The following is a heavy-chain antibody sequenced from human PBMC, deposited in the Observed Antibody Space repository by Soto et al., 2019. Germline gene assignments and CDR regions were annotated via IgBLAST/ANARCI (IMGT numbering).Heavy chain of an antibody. V-gene: IGHV4-31*03. Sequence: QVQLQESGPGLVKPSQTLSLTCIVSGVSISSSGYYWNWIRQHPGKGLEWIGYIYYSGSTYYNPSLKSRLTISVDTSKKQFSLKLTSVTAADTAVYYCARGVASSFTYDMDVWGQGTTFTVSS. CDR1: GVSISSSGYY. CDR2: IYYSGST. CDR3: ARGVASSFTYDMDV. J-gene: IGHJ6*02. D-gene: IGHD2-2*01.